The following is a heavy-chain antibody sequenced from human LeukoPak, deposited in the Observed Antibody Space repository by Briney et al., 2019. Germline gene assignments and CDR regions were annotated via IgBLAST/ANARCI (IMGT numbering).Heavy chain of an antibody. CDR3: ARDGYSSGWYVLDY. J-gene: IGHJ4*02. Sequence: ASVKVSCKASGYTFTSYGISWVRQAPGRGLEWMGWISAYNGNTNYAQKLQGRVTMTTDTSTSTAYMELRSLRSDDTAVYYCARDGYSSGWYVLDYWGQGTLVTVSS. D-gene: IGHD6-19*01. CDR1: GYTFTSYG. CDR2: ISAYNGNT. V-gene: IGHV1-18*01.